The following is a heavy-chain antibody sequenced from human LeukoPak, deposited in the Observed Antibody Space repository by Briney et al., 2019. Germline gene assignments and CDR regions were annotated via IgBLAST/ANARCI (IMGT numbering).Heavy chain of an antibody. CDR3: AKEYNWNLFDY. CDR1: GFTFSNYW. J-gene: IGHJ4*02. CDR2: INTDGSST. V-gene: IGHV3-74*01. D-gene: IGHD1-7*01. Sequence: GGSLRLSCAASGFTFSNYWMHWVRQAPGKGLVWVSRINTDGSSTSYADSVKGRFTISRDNSKNTLYLQMNSLRAEDTAVYYCAKEYNWNLFDYWGQGTLVTVSS.